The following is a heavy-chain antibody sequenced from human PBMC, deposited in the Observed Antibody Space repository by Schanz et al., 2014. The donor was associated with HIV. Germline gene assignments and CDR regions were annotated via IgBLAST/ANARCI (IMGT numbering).Heavy chain of an antibody. CDR2: INPNEGDT. D-gene: IGHD3-9*01. J-gene: IGHJ5*02. Sequence: QVQLVQSGAAVKKPGASVKVSCKASGYTFTDYFVHWVRQAPGQGLGWMGWINPNEGDTKFAQKFRGRVTMTRDTSISTASMALPRLRYDDTAVYYCARGQDWPGPRLDHWGRGTLVLVSS. CDR1: GYTFTDYF. V-gene: IGHV1-2*02. CDR3: ARGQDWPGPRLDH.